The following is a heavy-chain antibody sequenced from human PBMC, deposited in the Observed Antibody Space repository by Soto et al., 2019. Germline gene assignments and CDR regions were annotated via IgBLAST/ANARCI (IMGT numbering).Heavy chain of an antibody. Sequence: HPGGSLRLSCAASGFTFSSYGMHWVRQAPGKGLEWVAVISDDGSNKYYADSVKGRFTISRDNSKNTLYLQMNSLRAEDTAVYYCAKEPLTYSYGPGGPFAPWGQGTLVTVSS. CDR2: ISDDGSNK. D-gene: IGHD5-18*01. V-gene: IGHV3-30*18. J-gene: IGHJ5*02. CDR3: AKEPLTYSYGPGGPFAP. CDR1: GFTFSSYG.